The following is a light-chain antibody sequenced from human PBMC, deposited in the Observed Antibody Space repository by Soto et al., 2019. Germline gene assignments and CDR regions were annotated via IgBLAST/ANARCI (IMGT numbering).Light chain of an antibody. J-gene: IGKJ2*01. Sequence: EIVLTQSPATLSLSPGERATLSCRASQSVSSYLAWYQQKPGQAPRLLIYDASNRATGIPARFSGSGSGTGFTLTISSLEPEDFAVYYCQQRSIWFTFGQGTKLEIK. CDR1: QSVSSY. CDR3: QQRSIWFT. CDR2: DAS. V-gene: IGKV3-11*01.